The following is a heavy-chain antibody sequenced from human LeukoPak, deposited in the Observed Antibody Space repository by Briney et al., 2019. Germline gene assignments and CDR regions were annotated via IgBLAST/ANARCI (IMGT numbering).Heavy chain of an antibody. J-gene: IGHJ4*02. Sequence: SETLSLTCAVYGGSFSGYYWSWIRQPPGKGLEWIGEINHSGSTNYNPSLKSRGTRSVETSKKRFALKLSSVTAADTAVYYCARERAVTTYYYFDYWGQGTLVTVSS. CDR3: ARERAVTTYYYFDY. CDR1: GGSFSGYY. D-gene: IGHD4-17*01. CDR2: INHSGST. V-gene: IGHV4-34*01.